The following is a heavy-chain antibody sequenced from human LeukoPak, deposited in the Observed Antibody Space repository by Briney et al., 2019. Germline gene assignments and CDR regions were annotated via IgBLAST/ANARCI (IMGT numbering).Heavy chain of an antibody. CDR1: GGSISSGGYS. CDR3: ARYGDPNYYFDY. J-gene: IGHJ4*02. V-gene: IGHV4-30-2*01. Sequence: SETLSLTCAVSGGSISSGGYSWSWIRQPPGKGLEWIGYIYHSGSTYYNPSLKSRVTISVDRSKNQFSLKLSSVTAADTAVYYCARYGDPNYYFDYWGQGTLVTVSS. CDR2: IYHSGST. D-gene: IGHD2-21*02.